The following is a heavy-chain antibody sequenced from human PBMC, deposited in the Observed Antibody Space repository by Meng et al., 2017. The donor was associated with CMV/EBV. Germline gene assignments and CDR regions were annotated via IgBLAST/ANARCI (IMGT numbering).Heavy chain of an antibody. J-gene: IGHJ6*02. Sequence: GESLKISCAASGFTLSSYWMSWVRQAPGKGLEWVANIKQDGSEKYYVDSVKGRFTISRDNAKNSLYLQMNSLRAEDTAVYYCARDIVVVPAARTNYYYYYGMDVWGQGTTVTVSS. V-gene: IGHV3-7*01. CDR3: ARDIVVVPAARTNYYYYYGMDV. CDR2: IKQDGSEK. CDR1: GFTLSSYW. D-gene: IGHD2-2*01.